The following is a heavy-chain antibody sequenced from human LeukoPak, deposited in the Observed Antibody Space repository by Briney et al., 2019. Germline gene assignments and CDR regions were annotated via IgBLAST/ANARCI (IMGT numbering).Heavy chain of an antibody. D-gene: IGHD1/OR15-1a*01. Sequence: ASVKVSCKASGYTFTSYGISWVRQAPGQGLEWMGWISAYNGNTNYAQKLQGRVTLTTDTSTSTAHMELRGLRSDDTAVYYCARTAPGTSLGGYYYYMDVWGKGTTVTVSS. CDR1: GYTFTSYG. V-gene: IGHV1-18*01. CDR2: ISAYNGNT. CDR3: ARTAPGTSLGGYYYYMDV. J-gene: IGHJ6*03.